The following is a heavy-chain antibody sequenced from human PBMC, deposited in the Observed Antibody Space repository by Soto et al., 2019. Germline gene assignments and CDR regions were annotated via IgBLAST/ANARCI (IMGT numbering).Heavy chain of an antibody. J-gene: IGHJ6*02. Sequence: PGESLKISCKGSGYSFTSYWIGWVRQMPGKGLKWMEIIYPGDSDTRYSPSFQGQVTISRYNSKNTLYLQMNSLRAEDTAVYYCARERDTAMASRGYYGMDVWGQGTTVTVSS. CDR1: GYSFTSYW. CDR3: ARERDTAMASRGYYGMDV. D-gene: IGHD5-18*01. CDR2: IYPGDSDT. V-gene: IGHV5-51*01.